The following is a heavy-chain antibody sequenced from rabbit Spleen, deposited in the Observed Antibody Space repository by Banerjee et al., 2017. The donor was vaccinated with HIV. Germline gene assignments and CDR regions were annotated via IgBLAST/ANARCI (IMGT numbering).Heavy chain of an antibody. CDR2: INTATGKA. D-gene: IGHD8-1*01. J-gene: IGHJ6*01. Sequence: QEQLEESGGDLVKPEGSLTLTCTASGFSFSDRDVMCWVRQAPGKGLEWIGCINTATGKAVYANWAKGRFTISTTSSTTVPLEMTSLTAADTATYFCARDTGTSFSTYGMDLWGPGHPRHRL. CDR1: GFSFSDRDV. CDR3: ARDTGTSFSTYGMDL. V-gene: IGHV1S45*01.